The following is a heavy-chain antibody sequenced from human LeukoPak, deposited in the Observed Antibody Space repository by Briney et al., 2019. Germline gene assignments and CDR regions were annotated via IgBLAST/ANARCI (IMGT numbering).Heavy chain of an antibody. CDR3: ARAPSEIGGYYPEYFRH. CDR2: IKSDGST. CDR1: GFTFSSYW. Sequence: GGSLRLSCAAPGFTFSSYWMHWVRQAPGKGLVWVSRIKSDGSTNYADSVKSRFTISRDNAKNTVSLQMNSLRAEDTGVYYCARAPSEIGGYYPEYFRHWGQGTLVTVSS. D-gene: IGHD3-22*01. J-gene: IGHJ1*01. V-gene: IGHV3-74*01.